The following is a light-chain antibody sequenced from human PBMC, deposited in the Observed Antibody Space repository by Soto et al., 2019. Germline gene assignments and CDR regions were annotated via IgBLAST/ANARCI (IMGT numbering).Light chain of an antibody. J-gene: IGKJ1*01. V-gene: IGKV3-11*01. CDR3: QQRNICRT. Sequence: EIVLTQSPAALSLSPGERATLSCRASQSVSSHLAWYQQKAGQAPRLLIYEASNRATGIPARFSGSGSGTDFTLTISSLEPEDFAVYYCQQRNICRTFGQGTKVDIK. CDR1: QSVSSH. CDR2: EAS.